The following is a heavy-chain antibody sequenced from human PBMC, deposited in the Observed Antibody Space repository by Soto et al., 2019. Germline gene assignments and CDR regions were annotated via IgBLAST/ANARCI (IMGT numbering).Heavy chain of an antibody. Sequence: GESLKISCKGSGYSFTSYWIGWVRQMLGKGLEWMGIIYPGDSDTRYSPSFQGRVTISADKSISTAYLQWSSLKASDTAMYYCARHPRLRIAVAGTLHAFDIWGQGTMVTVSS. J-gene: IGHJ3*02. D-gene: IGHD6-19*01. CDR1: GYSFTSYW. CDR3: ARHPRLRIAVAGTLHAFDI. V-gene: IGHV5-51*01. CDR2: IYPGDSDT.